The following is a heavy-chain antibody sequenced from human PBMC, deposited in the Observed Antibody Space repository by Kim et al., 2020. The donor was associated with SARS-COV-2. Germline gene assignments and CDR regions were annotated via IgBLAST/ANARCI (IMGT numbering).Heavy chain of an antibody. D-gene: IGHD3-22*01. CDR3: ARDGNRCGYGWYFVL. Sequence: GGSLRLSCAASGFTFSSYGMHWVRQAPGKGLEWVAVIWYDGSNKYYADSVKGRFTISRDNSKNTLYLQMNSLRAEDTAVYYCARDGNRCGYGWYFVLWGRSTRVTVSS. CDR1: GFTFSSYG. J-gene: IGHJ2*01. V-gene: IGHV3-33*01. CDR2: IWYDGSNK.